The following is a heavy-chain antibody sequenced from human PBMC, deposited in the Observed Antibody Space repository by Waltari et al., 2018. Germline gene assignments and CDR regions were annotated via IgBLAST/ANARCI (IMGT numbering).Heavy chain of an antibody. CDR1: GFPFSSYW. V-gene: IGHV3-7*01. Sequence: EVQLVESGGGLVQPGGSLRLSCAASGFPFSSYWMSWVRQAPGKGLEWVANIKQDGSEKYYGDSVKGRFTISRDNAKNALYLQMNSLRAEDTAVDDCAGDCGESSGYAFDIWGQGTMVTVSS. CDR2: IKQDGSEK. J-gene: IGHJ3*02. CDR3: AGDCGESSGYAFDI. D-gene: IGHD3-22*01.